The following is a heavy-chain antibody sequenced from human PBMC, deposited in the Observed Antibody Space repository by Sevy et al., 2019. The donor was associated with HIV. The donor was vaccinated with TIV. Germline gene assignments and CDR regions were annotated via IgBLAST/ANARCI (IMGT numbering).Heavy chain of an antibody. Sequence: GGSLRLSCAASGFTFSSYAMHWVRQAPGKGLEWVAVISYDGSNKYYADSVKGRFTISRDNSKSTLYLQMNSLRAEDTAVYYCARAQHDYGGNLRTGSFDPWGQGTLVTVSS. J-gene: IGHJ5*02. CDR3: ARAQHDYGGNLRTGSFDP. D-gene: IGHD4-17*01. CDR1: GFTFSSYA. V-gene: IGHV3-30-3*01. CDR2: ISYDGSNK.